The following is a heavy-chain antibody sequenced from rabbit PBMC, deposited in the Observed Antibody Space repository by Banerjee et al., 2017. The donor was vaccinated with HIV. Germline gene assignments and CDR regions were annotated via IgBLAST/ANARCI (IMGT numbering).Heavy chain of an antibody. Sequence: CWVRQAPGKGLESVACIITSSGSTWYASWVNGRFTISKTSSTTVTLQMTSLTAADTATYFCASRADYAGGGNFNLWGPGTLVTVS. CDR2: IITSSGST. V-gene: IGHV1S45*01. D-gene: IGHD4-2*01. CDR3: ASRADYAGGGNFNL. J-gene: IGHJ4*01.